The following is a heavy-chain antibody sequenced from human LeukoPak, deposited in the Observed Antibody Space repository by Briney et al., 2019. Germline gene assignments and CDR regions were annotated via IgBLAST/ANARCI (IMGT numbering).Heavy chain of an antibody. Sequence: SETLSLTCTVSGGSISSSSYYWSWIRQPPGKGLEWIGYIYYSGSTNYNPSLKSRVTISVDTSKNQFSLKLSSVTAADTAVYYCARAVVPYYYDSSGYYYDYWGQGTLVTVSS. V-gene: IGHV4-61*01. CDR2: IYYSGST. D-gene: IGHD3-22*01. CDR3: ARAVVPYYYDSSGYYYDY. J-gene: IGHJ4*02. CDR1: GGSISSSSYY.